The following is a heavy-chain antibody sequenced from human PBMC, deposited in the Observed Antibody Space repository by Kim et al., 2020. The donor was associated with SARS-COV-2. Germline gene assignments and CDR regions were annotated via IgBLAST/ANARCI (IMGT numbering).Heavy chain of an antibody. CDR3: TRENTYGPLDAFDI. CDR1: GFTFGDYA. V-gene: IGHV3-49*03. J-gene: IGHJ3*02. D-gene: IGHD3-16*01. Sequence: GGSLRLSCTASGFTFGDYAMSWFRQAPGMGLEWVGFIRSKSYGGTTEYAASVKGRFTISRDDSKSIAYLQMNSLKTEDTAVYYCTRENTYGPLDAFDIWGQGTMVTVSS. CDR2: IRSKSYGGTT.